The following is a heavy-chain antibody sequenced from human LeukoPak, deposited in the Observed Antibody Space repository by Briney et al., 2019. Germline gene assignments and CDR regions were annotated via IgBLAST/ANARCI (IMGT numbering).Heavy chain of an antibody. V-gene: IGHV1-18*01. J-gene: IGHJ4*02. CDR1: GYTLTSYG. D-gene: IGHD6-19*01. CDR3: ARGQLSVAGTCYFNY. Sequence: GASVKVSCKASGYTLTSYGISWVRQAPGLGLEWMGWISAYNGNTNYAQKLQGRVTMTTDTSTSTAYMELRSLRSDDTAVYYCARGQLSVAGTCYFNYWGQGTLVTVSS. CDR2: ISAYNGNT.